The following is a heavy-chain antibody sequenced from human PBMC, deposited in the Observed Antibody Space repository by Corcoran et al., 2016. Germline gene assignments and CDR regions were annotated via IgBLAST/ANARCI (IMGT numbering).Heavy chain of an antibody. Sequence: QVQLVESGGGVVQPGRSLRLSCAASGFTFSSYGMHWVRQAPGKGLEWVAVIWYDGSNKYYADSVKGRFTISRDNSKNRLYMQMNSLRAEDTAVYYCAGMGSSSSGPLDYWGQGTLVTVSS. J-gene: IGHJ4*02. V-gene: IGHV3-33*01. CDR2: IWYDGSNK. D-gene: IGHD6-6*01. CDR1: GFTFSSYG. CDR3: AGMGSSSSGPLDY.